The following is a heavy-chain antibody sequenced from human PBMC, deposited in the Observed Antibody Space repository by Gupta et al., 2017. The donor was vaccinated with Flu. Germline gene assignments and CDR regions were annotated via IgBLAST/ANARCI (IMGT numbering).Heavy chain of an antibody. CDR2: IYYTGTT. D-gene: IGHD6-13*01. CDR1: GGSISSGSHF. J-gene: IGHJ6*02. CDR3: VGYETDVSAAMDV. Sequence: QVQLRESGPGLVKPSQTLSLTCTVSGGSISSGSHFWNWIRQHPGKGLEWIGYIYYTGTTYYSPSLRSRLTISVDKSQNHFSLRLTSVTAADTAVYYCVGYETDVSAAMDVWGPGTTVTVSS. V-gene: IGHV4-31*03.